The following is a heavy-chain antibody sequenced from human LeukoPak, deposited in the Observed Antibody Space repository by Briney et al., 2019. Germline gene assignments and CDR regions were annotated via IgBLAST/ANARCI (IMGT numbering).Heavy chain of an antibody. CDR3: GRRRIDCSDTGCYVDY. CDR1: GYTFSSYG. CDR2: MNPNRGDT. V-gene: IGHV1-2*02. J-gene: IGHJ4*02. D-gene: IGHD2-15*01. Sequence: ASVKVSCKASGYTFSSYGISWVRQAPGQGLEWMGWMNPNRGDTSYAQKFQGRVTMTRDTPINTAYMELSGLTSDDTAVYYCGRRRIDCSDTGCYVDYWGQGTLVTVSS.